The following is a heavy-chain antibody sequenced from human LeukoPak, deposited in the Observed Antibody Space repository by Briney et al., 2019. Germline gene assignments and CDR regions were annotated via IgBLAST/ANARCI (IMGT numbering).Heavy chain of an antibody. CDR3: VRGVSGWYGFDY. Sequence: SETLSLTCAVHGGSFSGYYWTWIRQPPGKGLEWIGEINLSGGTKYNPSLKSRVTISAETSNHQFFLKLNSVTGADTAVYYCVRGVSGWYGFDYWGQGTLVTVSS. D-gene: IGHD6-19*01. V-gene: IGHV4-34*01. CDR1: GGSFSGYY. CDR2: INLSGGT. J-gene: IGHJ4*02.